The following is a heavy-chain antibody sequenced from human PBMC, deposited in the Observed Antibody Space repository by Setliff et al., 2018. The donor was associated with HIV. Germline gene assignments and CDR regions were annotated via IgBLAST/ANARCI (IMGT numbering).Heavy chain of an antibody. J-gene: IGHJ4*02. CDR1: GLTFSEYY. CDR2: MSGSGHVI. Sequence: GGSLRLSCTASGLTFSEYYMAWIRQAPGKAPECISYMSGSGHVIQYSESVDGRFAISRDNARNSLYLQMNTLRAEDPAVYYCARGLYESTSWYFFDIWGQGTLVTVSS. V-gene: IGHV3-11*01. CDR3: ARGLYESTSWYFFDI. D-gene: IGHD3-22*01.